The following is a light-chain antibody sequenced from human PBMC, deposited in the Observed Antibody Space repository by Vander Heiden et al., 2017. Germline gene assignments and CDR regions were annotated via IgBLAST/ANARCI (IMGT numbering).Light chain of an antibody. CDR3: SSYAGSNNV. J-gene: IGLJ1*01. CDR2: EVS. CDR1: SSDVGGYNY. V-gene: IGLV2-8*01. Sequence: QSALTQPTAASGSPGQSVTTSCTGTSSDVGGYNYVSWYQQHPGKAPKPMIYEVSKRPSGVPDRFSGSKSGNTASLTVSGLQAEDEADYYCSSYAGSNNVFGTGTKVTVL.